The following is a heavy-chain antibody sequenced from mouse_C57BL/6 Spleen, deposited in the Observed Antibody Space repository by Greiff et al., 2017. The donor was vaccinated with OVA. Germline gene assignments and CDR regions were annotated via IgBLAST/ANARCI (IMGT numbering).Heavy chain of an antibody. CDR2: IFPGSGST. CDR1: GYTFTDYY. V-gene: IGHV1-75*01. CDR3: AAGYGSSRGWFAY. D-gene: IGHD1-1*01. J-gene: IGHJ3*01. Sequence: QVQLKQSGPELVKPGASVKISCKASGYTFTDYYINWVKQRPGQGLEWIGWIFPGSGSTYYNEKFKGKATLTVDKSSSTAYMLLSSLTSEDSAVYFCAAGYGSSRGWFAYWGQGTLVTVSA.